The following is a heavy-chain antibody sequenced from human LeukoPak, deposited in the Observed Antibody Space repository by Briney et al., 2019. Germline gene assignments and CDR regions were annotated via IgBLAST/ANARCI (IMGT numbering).Heavy chain of an antibody. CDR1: GGSISSYY. CDR3: ARQKRYDILTGYYGRWFDP. Sequence: SETLSLTCTVSGGSISSYYWSWIRQPAGKGLEWIGYIYYSGSTNYNPSLKSRVTISVDTSKNQFSLKLSSVTAADTAVYYCARQKRYDILTGYYGRWFDPWGQGTLVTVSS. J-gene: IGHJ5*02. CDR2: IYYSGST. V-gene: IGHV4-59*08. D-gene: IGHD3-9*01.